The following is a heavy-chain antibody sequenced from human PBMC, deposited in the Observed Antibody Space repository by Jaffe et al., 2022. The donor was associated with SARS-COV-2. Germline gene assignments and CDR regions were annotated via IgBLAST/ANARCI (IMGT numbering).Heavy chain of an antibody. Sequence: QVQLVESGGGVVQPGRSLRLSCAASGFTFSSYGMHWVRQAPGKGLEWVAVIWYDGSNKYYADSVKGRFTISRDNSKNTLYLQMNSLRAEDTAVYYCARDFRFLEGGMDVWGQGTTVTVSS. CDR3: ARDFRFLEGGMDV. CDR1: GFTFSSYG. D-gene: IGHD3-3*01. V-gene: IGHV3-33*01. CDR2: IWYDGSNK. J-gene: IGHJ6*02.